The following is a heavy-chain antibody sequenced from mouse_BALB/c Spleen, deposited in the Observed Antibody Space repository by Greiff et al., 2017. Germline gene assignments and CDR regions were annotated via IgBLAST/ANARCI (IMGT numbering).Heavy chain of an antibody. CDR1: GYTFTDYY. D-gene: IGHD1-1*01. CDR2: IYPGSGNT. CDR3: ARGITVVATYFDY. J-gene: IGHJ2*01. V-gene: IGHV1-77*01. Sequence: VQLQESGAELARPGASVKLSCKASGYTFTDYYINWVKQRTGQGLEWIGEIYPGSGNTYYNEKFKGKATLTADKSSSTAYMQLSSLTSEDSAVYFCARGITVVATYFDYWGQGTTLTVSS.